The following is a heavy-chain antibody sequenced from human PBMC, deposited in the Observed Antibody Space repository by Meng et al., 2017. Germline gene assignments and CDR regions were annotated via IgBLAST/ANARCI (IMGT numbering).Heavy chain of an antibody. J-gene: IGHJ3*02. V-gene: IGHV4-31*03. CDR1: GGSIRSGGYY. D-gene: IGHD2/OR15-2a*01. CDR3: ARELRSIFDI. CDR2: IYYSGST. Sequence: QVQLHASGPRRVKPSQTLSLTCNVVGGSIRSGGYYWSWIRQHPGKGLEWIGYIYYSGSTYYNPSLKSRVTISVDTSKNQFSLKLSSVTAADTAVYYCARELRSIFDIWGQGTMVTVSS.